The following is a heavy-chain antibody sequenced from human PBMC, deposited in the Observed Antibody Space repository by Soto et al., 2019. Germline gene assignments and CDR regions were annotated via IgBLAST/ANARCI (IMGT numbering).Heavy chain of an antibody. CDR1: GGSVKSDTYY. V-gene: IGHV4-61*01. J-gene: IGHJ4*02. D-gene: IGHD5-18*01. CDR3: ATEPTESGYMYG. Sequence: PSETLSLTCTVSGGSVKSDTYYWSWLRQSPGKGLGWIGYIYYSGSARYNPSLKSRVTISLDSSKNPFSLQLSSVTAADSAVYYCATEPTESGYMYGWGQGARVTVSS. CDR2: IYYSGSA.